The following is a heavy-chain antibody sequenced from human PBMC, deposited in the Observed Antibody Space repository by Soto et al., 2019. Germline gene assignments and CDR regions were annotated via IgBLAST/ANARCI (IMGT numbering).Heavy chain of an antibody. D-gene: IGHD6-13*01. J-gene: IGHJ4*02. CDR1: GYTFTGYY. V-gene: IGHV1-2*04. CDR2: INPNSGGT. CDR3: ARVSSKAAAGTAHFDY. Sequence: QVQLVQSGAEVKKPGASVKVSCKASGYTFTGYYMHWVRQAPGQGLEWMGWINPNSGGTNYAQKVQGWVTMTRETSISTAYMELSRLRSDDTAVYYCARVSSKAAAGTAHFDYWGQGTLVTVSS.